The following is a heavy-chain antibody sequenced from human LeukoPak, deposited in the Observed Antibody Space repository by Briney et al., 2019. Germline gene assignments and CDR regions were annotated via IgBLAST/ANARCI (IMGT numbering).Heavy chain of an antibody. CDR3: AKNVVVKRYIDY. CDR2: ISGSGRTT. D-gene: IGHD2-15*01. CDR1: GFTFSNHA. Sequence: GGPLRLSCAASGFTFSNHAMSWVRQTPGKGLQWVSVISGSGRTTEYADSVKGRFTISRDNSKNTLSLQMNSLRVEDTAIYYCAKNVVVKRYIDYWGQGTLVTVSS. J-gene: IGHJ4*02. V-gene: IGHV3-23*01.